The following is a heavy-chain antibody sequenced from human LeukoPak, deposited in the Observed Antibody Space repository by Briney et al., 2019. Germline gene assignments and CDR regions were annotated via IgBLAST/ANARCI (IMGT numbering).Heavy chain of an antibody. J-gene: IGHJ4*02. CDR3: AKGPLYSSSWPLFDY. CDR1: GFTYDDYT. CDR2: ISWDGGST. V-gene: IGHV3-43*01. Sequence: GGSLRLSCAASGFTYDDYTMHWVRQAPGKGLEWVSLISWDGGSTYYADSVKGRFTISRDNSKNSLYLQMNSLRTEDTALYYRAKGPLYSSSWPLFDYWGQGTLVTVSS. D-gene: IGHD6-13*01.